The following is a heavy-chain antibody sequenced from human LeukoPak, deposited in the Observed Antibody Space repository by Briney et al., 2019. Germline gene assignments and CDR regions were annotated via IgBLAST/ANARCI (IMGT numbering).Heavy chain of an antibody. Sequence: GGSLRLSCAASGFTFSNYGMHWVRQAPGKGLEWVAVIWYDGSNQDYADSVKGRFTISRDNAKNTLFLQVSSLRAEDTAVYYCARDGRTTVDPTYYGMGVWGQGTTVTVSS. J-gene: IGHJ6*02. V-gene: IGHV3-33*01. CDR1: GFTFSNYG. CDR2: IWYDGSNQ. CDR3: ARDGRTTVDPTYYGMGV. D-gene: IGHD4-23*01.